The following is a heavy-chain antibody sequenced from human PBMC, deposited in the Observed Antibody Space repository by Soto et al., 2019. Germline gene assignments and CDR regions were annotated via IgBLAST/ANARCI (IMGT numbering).Heavy chain of an antibody. CDR1: GFTFSSYG. Sequence: QVQLVESGGGVVQPGRSLRLSCAASGFTFSSYGMHWVRQAPGKGLEWVAVIWYDGSNKYYADSVKGRFTISRDNSKNTLYLQMNSLRVEDTAVYYCARVATVTTYSLYYWGQGTLVTVSS. D-gene: IGHD4-17*01. CDR2: IWYDGSNK. V-gene: IGHV3-33*01. CDR3: ARVATVTTYSLYY. J-gene: IGHJ4*02.